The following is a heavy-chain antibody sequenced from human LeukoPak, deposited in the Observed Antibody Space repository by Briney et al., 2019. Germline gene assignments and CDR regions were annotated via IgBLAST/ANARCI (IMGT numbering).Heavy chain of an antibody. CDR3: ARGGFSRCSPRPNYYMDV. CDR2: IYYSGST. D-gene: IGHD3-3*02. CDR1: GGSISSYY. J-gene: IGHJ6*03. Sequence: SETLSLTCTVSGGSISSYYWSWIRQPPGKGLEWIGYIYYSGSTNYNPSLKSRVTISVDTSKNQFSLKLSSVTAADTAVYYCARGGFSRCSPRPNYYMDVWGKGTTVTVSS. V-gene: IGHV4-59*01.